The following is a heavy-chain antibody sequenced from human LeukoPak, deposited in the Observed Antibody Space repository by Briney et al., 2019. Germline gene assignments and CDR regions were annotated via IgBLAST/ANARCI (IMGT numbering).Heavy chain of an antibody. Sequence: SETLSLTCAVSGGSISSSNWWSWVRQPPGKGLEWIGEIYHSGSTNYNPSLKSRVTISVDKSKNQFSLKLSSVTAADTAVYYCARAGGLLWFGELAYYFDYWGQGTLVTVSS. CDR2: IYHSGST. CDR3: ARAGGLLWFGELAYYFDY. V-gene: IGHV4-4*02. CDR1: GGSISSSNW. D-gene: IGHD3-10*01. J-gene: IGHJ4*02.